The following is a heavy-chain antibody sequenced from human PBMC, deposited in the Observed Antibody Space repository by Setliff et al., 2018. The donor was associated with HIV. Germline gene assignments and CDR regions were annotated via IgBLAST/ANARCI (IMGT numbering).Heavy chain of an antibody. D-gene: IGHD2-2*01. CDR1: GFSISSRYY. Sequence: SETLSLTCDVSGFSISSRYYWGWIRQSPGKGLEWIGNIYHTGSSYYNPSLNDRATISLDTSKNQFSLKLSSVTAADTAVYYCARDLVVVPAAGHMDSYYMDVWGKGTTVTVSS. V-gene: IGHV4-38-2*02. J-gene: IGHJ6*03. CDR2: IYHTGSS. CDR3: ARDLVVVPAAGHMDSYYMDV.